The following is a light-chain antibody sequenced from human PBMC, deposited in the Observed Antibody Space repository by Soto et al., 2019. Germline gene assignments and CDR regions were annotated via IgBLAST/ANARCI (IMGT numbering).Light chain of an antibody. CDR2: TAP. Sequence: DIQMTQSPSSLSASVGDRVTITCRASQSISTYLNWYQQKQGKAPKLLIYTAPSLQIGVPSRFSGSGSGTDFTLTISSLQPEDFATYYCQQSYSDPLVTFGGGTKVEIK. CDR3: QQSYSDPLVT. CDR1: QSISTY. V-gene: IGKV1-39*01. J-gene: IGKJ4*01.